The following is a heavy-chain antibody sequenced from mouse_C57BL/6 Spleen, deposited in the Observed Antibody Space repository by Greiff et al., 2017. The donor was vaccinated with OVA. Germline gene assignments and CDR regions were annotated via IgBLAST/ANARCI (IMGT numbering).Heavy chain of an antibody. CDR3: ARKGYGSSFDV. Sequence: VQLQQPGAELVMPGASVKLSCKASGYTFTSYWMHWVKQRPGQGLEWIGEIDPSDSYTNYNQKFKGKSTLTVDKSSSTAYMQLSSLTSEDSAVYYCARKGYGSSFDVWGTGTTVTVSS. D-gene: IGHD1-1*01. J-gene: IGHJ1*03. CDR2: IDPSDSYT. V-gene: IGHV1-69*01. CDR1: GYTFTSYW.